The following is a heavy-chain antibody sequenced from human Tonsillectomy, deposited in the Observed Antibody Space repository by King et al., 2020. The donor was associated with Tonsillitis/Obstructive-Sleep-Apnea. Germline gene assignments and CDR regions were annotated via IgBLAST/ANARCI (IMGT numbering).Heavy chain of an antibody. J-gene: IGHJ3*02. CDR1: GFTFRTFS. V-gene: IGHV3-48*02. D-gene: IGHD3-16*01. CDR3: ARDTSGLGHDAFDM. CDR2: LSSSSSSI. Sequence: DVQLVESGGGLVQPVGSLRLSCAASGFTFRTFSMNWVRQAPGKGLEWISYLSSSSSSIYYADSVKGRFTISRDNAKNSLYLQMSSLRDDDSAVYYWARDTSGLGHDAFDMWGQGTMVIVSS.